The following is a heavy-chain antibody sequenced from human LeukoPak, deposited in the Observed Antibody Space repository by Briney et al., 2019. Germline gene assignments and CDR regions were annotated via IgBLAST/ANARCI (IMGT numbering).Heavy chain of an antibody. CDR1: GYSISSGYY. J-gene: IGHJ5*02. CDR3: AGGFPIFGVVTSPNWFDP. CDR2: IYHSGST. V-gene: IGHV4-38-2*02. Sequence: SETLSLTCTVSGYSISSGYYWGWIRQPPGKGLEWIGSIYHSGSTYYNPSLKSRVTISVDTSKNQFSLKLSSVTAAGTAVYYCAGGFPIFGVVTSPNWFDPWGQGTLVTVSS. D-gene: IGHD3-3*01.